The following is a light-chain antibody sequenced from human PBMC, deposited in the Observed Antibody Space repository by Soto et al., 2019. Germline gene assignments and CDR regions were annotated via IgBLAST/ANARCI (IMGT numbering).Light chain of an antibody. Sequence: QSALTQPASVSGALGQSITISCTGGSSDIGDYNYVSWYQQHPDTAPKLIIYEVSHRPSGVSHRFSGSKSGNTASLTISGLQAEDEAEYHCSSFTTTTSLGLFGTGTQLTVL. CDR1: SSDIGDYNY. CDR3: SSFTTTTSLGL. CDR2: EVS. V-gene: IGLV2-14*01. J-gene: IGLJ1*01.